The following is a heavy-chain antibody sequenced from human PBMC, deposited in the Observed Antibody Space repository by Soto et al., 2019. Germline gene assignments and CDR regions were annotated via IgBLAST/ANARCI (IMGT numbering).Heavy chain of an antibody. D-gene: IGHD3-10*01. J-gene: IGHJ4*02. CDR1: GFSLSSKGMR. V-gene: IGHV2-70*04. CDR2: IDWDDDK. CDR3: ARSPRGFTVATYFFDY. Sequence: SGPTLVNPTQTLTLTCTFSGFSLSSKGMRVSWIRQPPGKALEWLACIDWDDDKFYSPSLRTRLAISKGTSKNQVVLTMTNVDPMDTATYYCARSPRGFTVATYFFDYWGQGTLVTVSS.